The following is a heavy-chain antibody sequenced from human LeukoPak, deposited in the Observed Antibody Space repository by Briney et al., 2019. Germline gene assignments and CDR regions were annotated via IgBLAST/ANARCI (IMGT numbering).Heavy chain of an antibody. J-gene: IGHJ4*02. CDR1: GLTFSHAW. D-gene: IGHD3-22*01. CDR2: ISYDGSNK. Sequence: GGSLRLSCAASGLTFSHAWMNWVRQAPGKGLEWVAVISYDGSNKYYADSVKGRFTISRDNSKNTLYLQMNSLRAEDTAVYYCARDSYDSSGSDYWGQGTLVTVSS. V-gene: IGHV3-30*03. CDR3: ARDSYDSSGSDY.